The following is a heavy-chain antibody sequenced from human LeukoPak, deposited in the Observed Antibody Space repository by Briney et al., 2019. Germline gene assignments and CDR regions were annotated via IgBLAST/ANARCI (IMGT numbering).Heavy chain of an antibody. D-gene: IGHD3-22*01. Sequence: GGSLRLSCAPSGFTFSTYGMHWVRQAPGKGLEWVAFIRNDGTNKYYADSVKGRFTISRDNSKNTLYLQMNSLRADDTAVYYCAKDQRYYYDSSGPAVWGQGTLVTVSS. J-gene: IGHJ4*02. CDR2: IRNDGTNK. CDR1: GFTFSTYG. V-gene: IGHV3-30*02. CDR3: AKDQRYYYDSSGPAV.